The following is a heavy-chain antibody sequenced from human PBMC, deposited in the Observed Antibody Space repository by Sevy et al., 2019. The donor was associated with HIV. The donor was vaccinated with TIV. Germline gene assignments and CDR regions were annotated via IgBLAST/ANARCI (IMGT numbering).Heavy chain of an antibody. Sequence: GESLKISCAASGFTVSSNYMSWVRQAPGKGLEWVSVIYSGGSTYYADSVKGRFTISRDNSKNTLYLQMNSLRAEDTAVYYCARVTNGYFDYWGQGTLVTVSS. CDR2: IYSGGST. D-gene: IGHD2-8*01. CDR1: GFTVSSNY. V-gene: IGHV3-53*01. J-gene: IGHJ4*02. CDR3: ARVTNGYFDY.